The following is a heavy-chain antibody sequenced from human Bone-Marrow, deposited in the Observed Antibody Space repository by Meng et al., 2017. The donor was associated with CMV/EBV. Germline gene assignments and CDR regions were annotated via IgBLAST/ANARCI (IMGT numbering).Heavy chain of an antibody. Sequence: SETLSLTCTVSGGSISSSSYYWGWIRQPPGKGLEWIGSIYYSGSTYYNPSLKSRVTISVDTSKNQFSLKPSSVTAADTAVYYCARVYDFWSGYLDYWGQGTLVTVSS. D-gene: IGHD3-3*01. J-gene: IGHJ4*02. V-gene: IGHV4-39*07. CDR1: GGSISSSSYY. CDR3: ARVYDFWSGYLDY. CDR2: IYYSGST.